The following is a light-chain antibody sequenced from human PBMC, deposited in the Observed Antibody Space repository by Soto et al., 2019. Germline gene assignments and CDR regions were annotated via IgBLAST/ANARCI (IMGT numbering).Light chain of an antibody. CDR2: GNN. J-gene: IGLJ1*01. V-gene: IGLV1-40*01. Sequence: QSVLTQPPSVSGAPGQRVTISCVGSNSNFGAGYDVHWYKQLPGAAPKLVIHGNNNRPSGVPDRFSGSKSGTSASLAITGLQADDEADYSCQSYDTGLSALVFGTGTKVTVL. CDR1: NSNFGAGYD. CDR3: QSYDTGLSALV.